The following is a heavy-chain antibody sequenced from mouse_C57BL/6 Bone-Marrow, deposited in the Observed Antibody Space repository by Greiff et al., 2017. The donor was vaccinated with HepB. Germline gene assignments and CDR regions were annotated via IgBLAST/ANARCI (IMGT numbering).Heavy chain of an antibody. CDR3: ARDYGSSRDWYFDV. V-gene: IGHV1-54*01. CDR1: GYAFTNYL. CDR2: INPGSGGT. Sequence: VQLQQSGAELVRPGPSVKVSCKASGYAFTNYLIEWVKQRPGQGLEWIGVINPGSGGTNYNEKFKGKATLTADKSSSTAYMQLSSLTSEDSAVYFCARDYGSSRDWYFDVWGTGTTVTVSS. D-gene: IGHD1-1*01. J-gene: IGHJ1*03.